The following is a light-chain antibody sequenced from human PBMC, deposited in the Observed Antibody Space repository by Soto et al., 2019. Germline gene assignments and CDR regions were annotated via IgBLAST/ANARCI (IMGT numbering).Light chain of an antibody. J-gene: IGLJ1*01. Sequence: LTQPASVSGPPGQSITISYTGTSSDVGYYNYVSWYQQRPGKAPKLMIYDITTRPSGVSYRFSGSKSGNTASLTFSGLQAEDEADYYCTSYTSSNTYVFGTGTKAPS. CDR2: DIT. CDR1: SSDVGYYNY. CDR3: TSYTSSNTYV. V-gene: IGLV2-14*01.